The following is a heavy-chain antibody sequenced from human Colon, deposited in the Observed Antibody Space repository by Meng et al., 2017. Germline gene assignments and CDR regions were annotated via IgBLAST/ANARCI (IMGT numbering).Heavy chain of an antibody. CDR2: IYHSGST. V-gene: IGHV4-4*02. CDR3: ARNSAAGVNY. D-gene: IGHD6-13*01. Sequence: QVQVQGPGPGLVKPSGPLSLTCAGFGGSISSSNWWRWGRQPPGKGLEWIGEIYHSGSTNYNPSLKSRVTISVDKSKNQFSLKLSSVTAADTAVYYCARNSAAGVNYWGQGTLVTVSS. CDR1: GGSISSSNW. J-gene: IGHJ4*02.